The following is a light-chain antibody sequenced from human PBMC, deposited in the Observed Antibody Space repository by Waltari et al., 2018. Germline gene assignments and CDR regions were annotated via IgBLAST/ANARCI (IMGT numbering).Light chain of an antibody. V-gene: IGKV4-1*01. CDR2: WAS. Sequence: DIVMTQSPDSLAVSLGERATINCKSSQSVLYSSNNKNYLAWYEQKPGQPPELLIYWASARESGVPDRFSGSGSGTGFTLTISSLQAEDVAVYYCQQYYRTPPSCGGGTKVEVK. CDR1: QSVLYSSNNKNY. J-gene: IGKJ4*01. CDR3: QQYYRTPPS.